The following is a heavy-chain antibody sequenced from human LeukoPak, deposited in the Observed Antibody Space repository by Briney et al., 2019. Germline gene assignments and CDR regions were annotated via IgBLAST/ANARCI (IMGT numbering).Heavy chain of an antibody. CDR2: INPNSGGT. CDR3: ARRPPYYYGSGSLGIFDY. Sequence: GASVKVSCKASGYTFTGYYMHWVRQAPGQGLEWMGRINPNSGGTNYAQKFQARVTMTRDTSISTAYMELSRLRSDDTAVYYCARRPPYYYGSGSLGIFDYWGQGTLVTVSS. D-gene: IGHD3-10*01. CDR1: GYTFTGYY. J-gene: IGHJ4*02. V-gene: IGHV1-2*06.